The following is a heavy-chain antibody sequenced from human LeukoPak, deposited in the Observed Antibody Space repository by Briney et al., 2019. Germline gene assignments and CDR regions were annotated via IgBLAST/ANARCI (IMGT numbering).Heavy chain of an antibody. CDR3: AKGSGMVRGLYDY. D-gene: IGHD3-10*01. Sequence: GGSLRLSCAASGFTFSSYSMHWVRQAPGKGLDWVAVISNDGTNQDYVDSVKGRFTISRDNSKNTLYLQMNSLRAEDTAVYYCAKGSGMVRGLYDYWGQGTLVTVSS. J-gene: IGHJ4*02. V-gene: IGHV3-30-3*01. CDR2: ISNDGTNQ. CDR1: GFTFSSYS.